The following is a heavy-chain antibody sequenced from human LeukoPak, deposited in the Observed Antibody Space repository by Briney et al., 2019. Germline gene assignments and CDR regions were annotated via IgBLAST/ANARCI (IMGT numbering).Heavy chain of an antibody. CDR1: GFTFSSFA. Sequence: GGSLRLSCAAPGFTFSSFAMNWVRQAQGKGLGWVSGISGSGGSTYYADSVKGRFTISRDNSKNTLYLQMNSLRAEDTAVYYCAKGMGTYYYYMDVWGKGTTVTVSS. CDR3: AKGMGTYYYYMDV. D-gene: IGHD1-1*01. J-gene: IGHJ6*03. CDR2: ISGSGGST. V-gene: IGHV3-23*01.